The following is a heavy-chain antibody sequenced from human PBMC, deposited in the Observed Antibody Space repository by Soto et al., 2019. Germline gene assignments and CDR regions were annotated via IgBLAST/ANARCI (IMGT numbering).Heavy chain of an antibody. CDR2: VSWNSRNI. D-gene: IGHD1-26*01. Sequence: SLRLSCAASGFTFDDHAMHWVRQAPGKGLEWVSGVSWNSRNIGYADSVKGRFTISRDNAKNSLYLQMNSLRADDTAVYYCARAKIVGATTLFDYWGQGTLVTVSS. CDR1: GFTFDDHA. V-gene: IGHV3-9*01. CDR3: ARAKIVGATTLFDY. J-gene: IGHJ4*02.